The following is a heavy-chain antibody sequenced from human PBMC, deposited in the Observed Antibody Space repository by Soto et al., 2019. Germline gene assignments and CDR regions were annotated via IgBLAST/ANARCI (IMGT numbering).Heavy chain of an antibody. CDR1: GFTFSSYS. V-gene: IGHV3-48*01. Sequence: EVQLVESGGGLVQPGGSLRLSCAASGFTFSSYSMNWVRQAPGKGLEWVSYISSSSSTIYYADSVKGRFTISRDNAKNSLYLQMNRLRAEDTAVYYCARVASRLNVVVIALIDYWGQGTLVTVSS. D-gene: IGHD2-21*01. CDR2: ISSSSSTI. J-gene: IGHJ4*02. CDR3: ARVASRLNVVVIALIDY.